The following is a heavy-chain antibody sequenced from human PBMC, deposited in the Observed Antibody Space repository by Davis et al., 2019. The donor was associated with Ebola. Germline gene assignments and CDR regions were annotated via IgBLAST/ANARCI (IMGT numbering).Heavy chain of an antibody. D-gene: IGHD3-10*01. CDR2: IYSGGST. Sequence: GESLKISCAASGFTVSSNYMSWVRQAPGKGLEWVSVIYSGGSTYYADSVKGRFTISRDNSKNTLYLQMNSLRAEDTAVYYCARGGGSDAFDIWGQGTMVTVSS. CDR1: GFTVSSNY. V-gene: IGHV3-53*01. J-gene: IGHJ3*02. CDR3: ARGGGSDAFDI.